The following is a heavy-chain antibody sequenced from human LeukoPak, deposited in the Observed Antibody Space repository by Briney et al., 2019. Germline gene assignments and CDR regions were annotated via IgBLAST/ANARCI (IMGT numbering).Heavy chain of an antibody. CDR1: GFTFDDYT. V-gene: IGHV3-43*01. CDR3: ARSEEQQLGPYYYYYYMDV. Sequence: GGSLRLSCAASGFTFDDYTMHWVRQAPGKGLEWVSLISWDGGSTYYADSVKGRFTISRDNAKNSLYLQMNSLRAEDTAVYYCARSEEQQLGPYYYYYYMDVWGKGTTVTVSS. CDR2: ISWDGGST. D-gene: IGHD6-13*01. J-gene: IGHJ6*03.